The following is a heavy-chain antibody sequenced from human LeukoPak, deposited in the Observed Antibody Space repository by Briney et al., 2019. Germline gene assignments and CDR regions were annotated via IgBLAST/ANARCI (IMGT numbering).Heavy chain of an antibody. D-gene: IGHD6-6*01. V-gene: IGHV3-30*03. J-gene: IGHJ5*02. Sequence: GGSLRLSCAASGFTFSSYAMSWVRQAPGKGLEWVAVISYDGSNKYYADSVKGRFTISRDNAKNSLYLQMNSLRAEDTAVYYCARGVYNFDPWGQGTLVTVSS. CDR3: ARGVYNFDP. CDR2: ISYDGSNK. CDR1: GFTFSSYA.